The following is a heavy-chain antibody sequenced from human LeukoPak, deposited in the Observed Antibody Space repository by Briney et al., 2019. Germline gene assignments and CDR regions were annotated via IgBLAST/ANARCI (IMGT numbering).Heavy chain of an antibody. Sequence: GGSLRLSCAASGFTFSNYWMSWVRQAPGKGLEWVANIEQDGSQKYYVDSVKGRFTISRDNATHSLYLQMNSLRAEDTAVYCCAREGNRRAFDIWGQGTMVTVSS. CDR2: IEQDGSQK. CDR3: AREGNRRAFDI. J-gene: IGHJ3*02. D-gene: IGHD1-14*01. V-gene: IGHV3-7*01. CDR1: GFTFSNYW.